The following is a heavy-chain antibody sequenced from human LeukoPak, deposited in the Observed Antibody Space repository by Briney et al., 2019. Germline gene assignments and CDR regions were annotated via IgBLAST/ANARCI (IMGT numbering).Heavy chain of an antibody. CDR3: ARPYCNGGSCHDYFDY. Sequence: ASVKVSCKASGYTFTSYGISWVRQAPGQGLEWMGWISAYNGNTNYAQKLQGRVTMTTDTSTSTAYMELRRLSSDDTAIYYCARPYCNGGSCHDYFDYWGQGTLVSVSS. D-gene: IGHD2-15*01. CDR1: GYTFTSYG. V-gene: IGHV1-18*01. CDR2: ISAYNGNT. J-gene: IGHJ4*02.